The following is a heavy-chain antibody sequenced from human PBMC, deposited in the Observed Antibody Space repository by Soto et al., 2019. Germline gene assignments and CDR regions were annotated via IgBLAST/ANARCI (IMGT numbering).Heavy chain of an antibody. CDR1: GVNFSSVA. CDR2: ISGSGDST. Sequence: PAGSLRLSCAGSGVNFSSVAMTCVRQAPGKGLEWVSSISGSGDSTYYADSVKGRFTISRDNSKNTLYLQMNSLRAEDTAVYYCATRSTGWYCDLWCRGTRVTVSS. V-gene: IGHV3-23*01. CDR3: ATRSTGWYCDL. D-gene: IGHD3-3*01. J-gene: IGHJ2*01.